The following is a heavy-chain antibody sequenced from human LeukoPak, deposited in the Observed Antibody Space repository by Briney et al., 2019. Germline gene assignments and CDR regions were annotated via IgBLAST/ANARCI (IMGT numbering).Heavy chain of an antibody. CDR2: INPNSGGT. D-gene: IGHD3-22*01. V-gene: IGHV1-2*02. CDR1: GYTFAGYY. Sequence: ASVKVSCKASGYTFAGYYMHWVRQAPGQGLEWMGWINPNSGGTNYAQEFQGRVTMTRDTSISTAYMELSRLRSDDTAVYYCARASDYYDSSGYREYFQHWGQGTLVTVSS. J-gene: IGHJ1*01. CDR3: ARASDYYDSSGYREYFQH.